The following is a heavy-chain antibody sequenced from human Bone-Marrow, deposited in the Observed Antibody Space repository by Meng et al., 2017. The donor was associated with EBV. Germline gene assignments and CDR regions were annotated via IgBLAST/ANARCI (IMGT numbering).Heavy chain of an antibody. J-gene: IGHJ4*02. CDR1: GYTFRSYA. CDR3: ARRYYDVTGYYYFDF. CDR2: IDVGNANT. D-gene: IGHD3-22*01. V-gene: IGHV1-3*01. Sequence: QVHLLQAGAEVKKPWASVKVSSKASGYTFRSYAIHWVRQAHGQSLEWMGWIDVGNANTKYSQKFQDRVTITRETFASTVYMELSRLTSEDTAVYYCARRYYDVTGYYYFDFWGQGTLVTVSS.